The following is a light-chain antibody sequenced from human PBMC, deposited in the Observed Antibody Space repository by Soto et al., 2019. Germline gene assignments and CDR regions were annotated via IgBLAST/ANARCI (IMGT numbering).Light chain of an antibody. CDR3: HEYGISLWT. Sequence: IVLTLSPGALSLYPGERATLSCRASQSVSSSYLAWYQQKPGQAPRLLIYGASSRATVIPDRFSGSGSGTDFTLTICRLEPEDVAVYYCHEYGISLWTCGQGTKVDIK. CDR2: GAS. V-gene: IGKV3-20*01. CDR1: QSVSSSY. J-gene: IGKJ1*01.